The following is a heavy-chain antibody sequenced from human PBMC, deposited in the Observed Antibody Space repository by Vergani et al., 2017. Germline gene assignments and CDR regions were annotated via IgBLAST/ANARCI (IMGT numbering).Heavy chain of an antibody. V-gene: IGHV1-69*01. D-gene: IGHD5-24*01. J-gene: IGHJ6*02. CDR3: ATGVTVGTEVELGGGYYCGMDV. CDR1: GGTFSSYA. CDR2: IIPIFGTA. Sequence: QVQLVQSGAEVKKPGSSVKVSCKASGGTFSSYAISWVRQAPGQGLEWMGGIIPIFGTANYAQKFQGRVTITADESTSTAYMEVSSRRSEDTAGYYCATGVTVGTEVELGGGYYCGMDVWGQGTTVTVSS.